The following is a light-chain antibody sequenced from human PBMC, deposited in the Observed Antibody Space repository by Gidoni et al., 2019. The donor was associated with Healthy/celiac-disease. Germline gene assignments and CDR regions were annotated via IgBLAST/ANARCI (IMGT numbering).Light chain of an antibody. CDR3: QQSYSTPIT. CDR2: AAS. Sequence: DIQLTQSPSSLSASVGDRVTITGRASQSISSYLNWYQQKPGKAPKLLIYAASSLQSGVPSRFRGSGSGTDFTLTISSLQPEDFATYYCQQSYSTPITFGQGTRLEIK. V-gene: IGKV1-39*01. CDR1: QSISSY. J-gene: IGKJ5*01.